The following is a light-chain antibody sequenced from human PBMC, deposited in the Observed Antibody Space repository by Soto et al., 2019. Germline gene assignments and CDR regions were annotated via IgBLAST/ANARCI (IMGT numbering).Light chain of an antibody. V-gene: IGKV3-20*01. CDR3: QQYGSSPLT. Sequence: EIVLTQSPGTLSLSLGERVTLSCRASQSVSSSYVAWYQQKPGQAPRLLIYGASSGATGIPDRFSGSGSGTDFTLTISRLEPEDFAVYYCQQYGSSPLTFGGGTKVEIK. CDR2: GAS. CDR1: QSVSSSY. J-gene: IGKJ4*02.